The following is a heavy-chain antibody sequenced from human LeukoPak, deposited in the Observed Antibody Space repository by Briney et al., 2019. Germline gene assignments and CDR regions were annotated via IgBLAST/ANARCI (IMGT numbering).Heavy chain of an antibody. CDR2: IYTSGST. Sequence: SETLSLTCTVSGGSISSYYWSWIRQPAGKGLEWIGRIYTSGSTNYNPSLKSQVTISVDTSKNQFSLKLSSVTAADTAVYYCAREGEYSYGHYDAFDIWGQGTMVTVSS. D-gene: IGHD5-18*01. J-gene: IGHJ3*02. CDR1: GGSISSYY. V-gene: IGHV4-4*07. CDR3: AREGEYSYGHYDAFDI.